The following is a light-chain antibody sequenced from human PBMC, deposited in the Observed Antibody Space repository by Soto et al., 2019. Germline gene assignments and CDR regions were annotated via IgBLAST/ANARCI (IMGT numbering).Light chain of an antibody. CDR1: QSVNNL. CDR3: QQSYNTPQT. J-gene: IGKJ1*01. Sequence: IQMTQSPSTLSASVGDSVTITCRASQSVNNLLSWYQQKPGKAPKLLIYDASSLESGVPSRFSGSGSGTEFTLTITSLQPDDFATYYCQQSYNTPQTFGQGTKVDI. V-gene: IGKV1-5*01. CDR2: DAS.